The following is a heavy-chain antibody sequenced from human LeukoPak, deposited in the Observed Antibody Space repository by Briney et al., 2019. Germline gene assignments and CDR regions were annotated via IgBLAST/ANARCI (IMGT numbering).Heavy chain of an antibody. CDR2: IYYSGST. J-gene: IGHJ4*02. Sequence: SETLSLTCTVSGDSISSGDYYWTWIRQHPGKGLEWIGCIYYSGSTYYNLSLKSRVIISTDTSKNHFSLKLSSVTAADTAVYYCARVREATIAPFFDYWGQGILVTVSS. CDR3: ARVREATIAPFFDY. D-gene: IGHD6-13*01. CDR1: GDSISSGDYY. V-gene: IGHV4-31*03.